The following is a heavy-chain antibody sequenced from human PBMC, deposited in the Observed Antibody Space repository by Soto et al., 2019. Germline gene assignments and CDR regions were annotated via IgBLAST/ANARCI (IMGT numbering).Heavy chain of an antibody. V-gene: IGHV3-33*01. J-gene: IGHJ3*01. CDR1: GFPFSWAG. D-gene: IGHD3-16*01. Sequence: QVQLVQSGGGAVLPGNSLRLSCAASGFPFSWAGMHWLRQTPGKGLEWVAVVSGDGRDIDYAESVRGRFSISRDNPKSTLYLQTNHLGVEYTAIYYCARGLNKAAGGAFNVWGQGTQVIVYS. CDR3: ARGLNKAAGGAFNV. CDR2: VSGDGRDI.